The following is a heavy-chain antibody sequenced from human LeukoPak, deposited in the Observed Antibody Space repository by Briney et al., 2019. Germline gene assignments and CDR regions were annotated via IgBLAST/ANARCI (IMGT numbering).Heavy chain of an antibody. V-gene: IGHV3-66*01. CDR2: IYCAGGT. D-gene: IGHD2-15*01. J-gene: IGHJ4*02. CDR1: GFTVSNNY. Sequence: GGSLRLSCAASGFTVSNNYMSWVRQAPGKGLEWVSVIYCAGGTYYADSVKGRFTISRDNSKNTLYLQMNSLRVEDTAVYYCARDSGGPAYLGQGTLATVSS. CDR3: ARDSGGPAY.